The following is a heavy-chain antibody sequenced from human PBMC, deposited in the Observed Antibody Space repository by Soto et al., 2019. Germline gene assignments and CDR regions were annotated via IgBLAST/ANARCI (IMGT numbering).Heavy chain of an antibody. J-gene: IGHJ1*01. CDR1: GGSISSSSYY. CDR2: IYYSGST. Sequence: PSETLSLTCTVSGGSISSSSYYWGWIRQPPGKGLEWIGYIYYSGSTYSNPSLKSRVTISVDTSKNQFSLKLSSVTAADTAVYYCTVGALISVQNWGQGXLVTVYS. CDR3: TVGALISVQN. V-gene: IGHV4-39*01. D-gene: IGHD1-26*01.